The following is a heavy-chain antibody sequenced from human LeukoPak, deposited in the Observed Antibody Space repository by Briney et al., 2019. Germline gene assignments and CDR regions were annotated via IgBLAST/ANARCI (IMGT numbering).Heavy chain of an antibody. J-gene: IGHJ4*02. V-gene: IGHV1-2*02. CDR2: INPNSGGT. D-gene: IGHD7-27*01. CDR1: GYTFTGYY. Sequence: ASVKVSCKASGYTFTGYYMHWVRQAPGQGLEWMGWINPNSGGTNYAQKFQGRVTMTRDTSISTAYMELSRLRSDDTAVYYCARSASTWGLFGYWGQGTLVTVSS. CDR3: ARSASTWGLFGY.